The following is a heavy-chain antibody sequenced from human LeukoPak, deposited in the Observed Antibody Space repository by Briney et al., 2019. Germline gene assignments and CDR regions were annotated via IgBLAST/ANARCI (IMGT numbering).Heavy chain of an antibody. CDR1: GFTFGDYA. J-gene: IGHJ3*02. V-gene: IGHV3-11*01. CDR3: ARVAFDAFDI. Sequence: PGGSLRLSCTASGFTFGDYAISWIRQAPGKGLEWVSYISSSGSTIYYADSVKGRFTISRDNAKNSLYLQMNSLRVEDTAVYYCARVAFDAFDIWGQGTMVTVSS. CDR2: ISSSGSTI.